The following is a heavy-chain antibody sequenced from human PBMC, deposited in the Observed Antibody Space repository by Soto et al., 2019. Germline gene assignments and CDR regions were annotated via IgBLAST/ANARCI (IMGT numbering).Heavy chain of an antibody. J-gene: IGHJ5*02. V-gene: IGHV4-31*01. D-gene: IGHD3-22*01. CDR2: IHYSGIT. CDR1: GGSISSGGYY. CDR3: ARGYSSDYLGNWFDP. Sequence: QVQLQESGPGLVKPSQTLSLTCTVSGGSISSGGYYWSWIRQHPGKGLEWIGFIHYSGITNYNPSLKSLVSISGDTSKNQFALKLSSVTAADTAVYYCARGYSSDYLGNWFDPWGQGTLVTVSS.